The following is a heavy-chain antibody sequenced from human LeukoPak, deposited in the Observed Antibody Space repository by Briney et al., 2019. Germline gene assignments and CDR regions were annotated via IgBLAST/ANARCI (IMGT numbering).Heavy chain of an antibody. D-gene: IGHD4/OR15-4a*01. V-gene: IGHV4-38-2*02. CDR3: ARNAYYSADY. CDR1: GYSISSGYY. Sequence: SETLSLTCTVSGYSISSGYYWGWIRQPPGKGLEWIGSIYHSGSTYYNPSLKSRVTISVDTSKNQFSLKLSSVTAADTAVYYCARNAYYSADYWGRGTLVTVSS. CDR2: IYHSGST. J-gene: IGHJ4*01.